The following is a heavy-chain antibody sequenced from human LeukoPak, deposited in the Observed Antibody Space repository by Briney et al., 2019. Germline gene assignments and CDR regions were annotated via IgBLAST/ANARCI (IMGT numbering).Heavy chain of an antibody. CDR2: ISGDTADT. J-gene: IGHJ4*02. CDR1: GFIFRNYA. CDR3: ARWFGEPPNFDF. Sequence: GGSLRLSCSGSGFIFRNYAVSWARQASGKGLEWVSSISGDTADTFYAASVKGRFSISRDNFNNRVFLQMNSLRAEDTAMYYCARWFGEPPNFDFWGQGTLVTVSS. D-gene: IGHD3-10*01. V-gene: IGHV3-23*01.